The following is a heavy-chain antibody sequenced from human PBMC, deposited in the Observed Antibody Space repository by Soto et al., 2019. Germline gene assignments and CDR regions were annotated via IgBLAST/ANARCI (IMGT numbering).Heavy chain of an antibody. CDR3: TTSLHSYCSGGSCYYDAFDI. D-gene: IGHD2-15*01. CDR1: GFTFSNAW. Sequence: GGSLRLSCAASGFTFSNAWMSWVRQAPGKGLEWVGRIKSKTDGGTTDYAAPVKGRFTISRDDSKNTLYLQMNSLKTEDTAVYYCTTSLHSYCSGGSCYYDAFDIWGQGTMVTVSS. V-gene: IGHV3-15*01. J-gene: IGHJ3*02. CDR2: IKSKTDGGTT.